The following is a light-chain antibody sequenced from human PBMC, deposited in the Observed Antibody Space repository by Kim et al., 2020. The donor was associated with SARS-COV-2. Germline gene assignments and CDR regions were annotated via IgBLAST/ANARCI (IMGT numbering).Light chain of an antibody. J-gene: IGLJ3*02. V-gene: IGLV2-8*01. CDR2: DVA. CDR3: SSYTRTHIYV. Sequence: QSALTQPPSASGSPGQSVTISCTGSSSDIGAYDHVSWYQRNPGKAPKLIIYDVAKRPSGVPGRFSGSKSDNTASLTVSGLQAEDEADYYCSSYTRTHIYVFGGGTQLTVL. CDR1: SSDIGAYDH.